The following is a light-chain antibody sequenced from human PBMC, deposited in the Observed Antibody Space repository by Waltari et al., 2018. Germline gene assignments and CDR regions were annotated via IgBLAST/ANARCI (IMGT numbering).Light chain of an antibody. Sequence: QSALTQPASVSGSPGQWITIPCTGSTSDVGTSNYVSWYQQHPGKAPKLMIYDVSKRPSGVSDRFSGSKSVNTASLTISGLQAEDEADYYCSSYTSSSTLVFGGGTKVTVL. V-gene: IGLV2-14*01. CDR1: TSDVGTSNY. J-gene: IGLJ3*02. CDR3: SSYTSSSTLV. CDR2: DVS.